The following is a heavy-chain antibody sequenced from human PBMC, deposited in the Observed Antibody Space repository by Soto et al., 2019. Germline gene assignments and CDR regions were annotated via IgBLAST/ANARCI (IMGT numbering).Heavy chain of an antibody. Sequence: PGGSLRLSCAASGFTFSGSAMHWVRQASGKGLEWVGRIRSKANSYATAYAASVKGRFTISRDDSKNTAYLQMNSLKTEDTAVYYCTRHPSVARGHYYYYYGMDVWGQGTTVTVSS. V-gene: IGHV3-73*01. D-gene: IGHD5-12*01. J-gene: IGHJ6*02. CDR3: TRHPSVARGHYYYYYGMDV. CDR1: GFTFSGSA. CDR2: IRSKANSYAT.